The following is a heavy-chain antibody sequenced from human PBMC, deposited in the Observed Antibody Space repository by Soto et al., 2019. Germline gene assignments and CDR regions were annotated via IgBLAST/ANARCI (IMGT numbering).Heavy chain of an antibody. V-gene: IGHV4-31*03. J-gene: IGHJ4*02. CDR3: ARVKFKYSSSNEPTGFDY. Sequence: QVQLQESGPGLVKPSQTLYLTCTVSGGSISSGGYYWSWIRQHPGKGLEWLGYIYYSGSTYYNPSLKSRVTLAVDTSKNQFSLKLSSVTAADTAVYYCARVKFKYSSSNEPTGFDYWGQGTLVTVSS. D-gene: IGHD6-6*01. CDR1: GGSISSGGYY. CDR2: IYYSGST.